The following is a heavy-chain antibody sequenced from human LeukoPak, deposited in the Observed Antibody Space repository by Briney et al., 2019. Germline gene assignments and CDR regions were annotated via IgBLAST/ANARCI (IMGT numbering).Heavy chain of an antibody. CDR1: GFSFSSYE. CDR3: ARDALDFWSGDDY. Sequence: MSGGSLRLSCAASGFSFSSYEMNWVRQAPGKGLEWVSSISSSSSYIYYADSVKGRFTISRDNAKNSLYLQMNSLKAEDTAVYYCARDALDFWSGDDYWGQGTLVTVSS. J-gene: IGHJ4*02. V-gene: IGHV3-21*01. D-gene: IGHD3-3*01. CDR2: ISSSSSYI.